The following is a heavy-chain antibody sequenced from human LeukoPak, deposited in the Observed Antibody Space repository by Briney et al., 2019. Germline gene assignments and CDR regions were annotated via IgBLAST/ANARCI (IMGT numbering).Heavy chain of an antibody. CDR1: GFTFDDYG. J-gene: IGHJ3*02. D-gene: IGHD4-23*01. Sequence: PGGSLRLSCAASGFTFDDYGMSWVRQAPGKGLEWVSGINWNGGSTAYADSVKGRFTISRDNAKNSLYLQMNSLRVEDTALYYCARGSTVVTLDDAFDIRGQGTMVTVSS. V-gene: IGHV3-20*04. CDR2: INWNGGST. CDR3: ARGSTVVTLDDAFDI.